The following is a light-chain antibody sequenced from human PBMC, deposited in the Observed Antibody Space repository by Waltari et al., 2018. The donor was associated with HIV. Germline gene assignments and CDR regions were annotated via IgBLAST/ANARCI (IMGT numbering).Light chain of an antibody. CDR1: DSDFALYNF. J-gene: IGLJ3*02. Sequence: SAVTQPASVSGLPGQSLTISCTRDDSDFALYNFVSWYQQHPGKLPRLIVYDVDSRASGISARFSGSKSGHTSSLNISGLRAEDEADYYCASFTDDNTLLFGGGTKVTVL. CDR2: DVD. V-gene: IGLV2-14*03. CDR3: ASFTDDNTLL.